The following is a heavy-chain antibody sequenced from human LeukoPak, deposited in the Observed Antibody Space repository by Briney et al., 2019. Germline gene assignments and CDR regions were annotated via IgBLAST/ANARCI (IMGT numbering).Heavy chain of an antibody. V-gene: IGHV3-30*04. Sequence: PGGSLRLSCAASGFTFSSYATHWVRQAPGKGLEWVAVISYDGSNKYYADSVKGRFTISRDNSKNTLYLQMNSLRAEDTAVYYCARDQRITMVRGVISTRPFDYWGQGTLVTVSS. J-gene: IGHJ4*02. CDR1: GFTFSSYA. D-gene: IGHD3-10*01. CDR3: ARDQRITMVRGVISTRPFDY. CDR2: ISYDGSNK.